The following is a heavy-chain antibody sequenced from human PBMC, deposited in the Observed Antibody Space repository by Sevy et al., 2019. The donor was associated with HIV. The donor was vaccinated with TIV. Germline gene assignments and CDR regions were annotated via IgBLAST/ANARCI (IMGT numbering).Heavy chain of an antibody. CDR3: ARGGAMITFGGVIVS. V-gene: IGHV1-8*01. CDR1: GYTFTSYD. CDR2: MNPNSGNT. J-gene: IGHJ5*02. Sequence: ASVKVSCKASGYTFTSYDINWVRQATGQGLEWMGWMNPNSGNTGYAQKFEGRVTMTRNTSISTAYMELSSLRSEDTAVYYCARGGAMITFGGVIVSWGQGTLVTVSS. D-gene: IGHD3-16*02.